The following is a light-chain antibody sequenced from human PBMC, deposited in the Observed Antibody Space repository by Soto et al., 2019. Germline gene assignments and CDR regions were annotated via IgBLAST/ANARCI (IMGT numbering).Light chain of an antibody. CDR1: QSISSY. Sequence: EIVLTQSPGTRSLSPGERATLSCRASQSISSYLAWYQQKPGQAPRLLIYDASNRATGIPARISGSGSGTDFTLTISSLEPEDFAVYYCQQRSNWPLTFGGGTKVEIK. CDR3: QQRSNWPLT. CDR2: DAS. J-gene: IGKJ4*01. V-gene: IGKV3-11*01.